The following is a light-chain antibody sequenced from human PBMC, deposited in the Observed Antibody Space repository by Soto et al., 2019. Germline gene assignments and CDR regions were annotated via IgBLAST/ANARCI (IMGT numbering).Light chain of an antibody. CDR3: QQYIAFPWT. CDR2: KAT. V-gene: IGKV1-5*03. CDR1: QDISAW. J-gene: IGKJ1*01. Sequence: DIQMTQSPSTLSASVGDIVTITCRASQDISAWLAWYQQKPGKPPKLVIYKATALETGVPSRFSGSGSGTEFTLTISSLQPDDFTTYYGQQYIAFPWTFGQGTEVEI.